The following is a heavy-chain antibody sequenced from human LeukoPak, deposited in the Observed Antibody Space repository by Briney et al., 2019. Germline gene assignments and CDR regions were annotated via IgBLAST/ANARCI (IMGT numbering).Heavy chain of an antibody. J-gene: IGHJ6*03. Sequence: GGSLRLSCAATGFTFSSYAMHWVRQAPGKGLEWVAVISYDGSNKYYADSVKGRFTISRDNAKNSLYLQMNSLRAEDTAVYYCAKSLWGYTYSSSQWDYYMDVWGKGTTVTVSS. CDR1: GFTFSSYA. CDR2: ISYDGSNK. CDR3: AKSLWGYTYSSSQWDYYMDV. V-gene: IGHV3-30-3*01. D-gene: IGHD6-13*01.